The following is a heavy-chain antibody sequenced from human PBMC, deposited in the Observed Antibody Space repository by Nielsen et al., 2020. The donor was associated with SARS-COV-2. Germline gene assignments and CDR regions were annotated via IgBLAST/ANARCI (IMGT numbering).Heavy chain of an antibody. Sequence: SETLSLTCAVSGGSISSGGYSWSWIRQPPGKGLEWIGYIYHSGSTYYNPSLKSRVTISVDRSKNQFSLKLSSVTAADTAVYYCASSSVEDYWGQGTLVTVSS. CDR1: GGSISSGGYS. J-gene: IGHJ4*02. D-gene: IGHD3-22*01. V-gene: IGHV4-30-2*01. CDR2: IYHSGST. CDR3: ASSSVEDY.